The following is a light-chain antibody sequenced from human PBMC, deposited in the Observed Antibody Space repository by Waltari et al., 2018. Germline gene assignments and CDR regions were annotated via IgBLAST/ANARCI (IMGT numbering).Light chain of an antibody. CDR3: QQTNSYQLT. CDR2: GAS. Sequence: DIQLTQSPSFLSASVEGRVTITCRASQGISSFLAWYQQKPGKAPKLLIYGASTLQSGVSGRFSGGGSGTEFTLTIISLQPEDFATYYCQQTNSYQLTFGGGTKVEI. V-gene: IGKV1-9*01. J-gene: IGKJ4*01. CDR1: QGISSF.